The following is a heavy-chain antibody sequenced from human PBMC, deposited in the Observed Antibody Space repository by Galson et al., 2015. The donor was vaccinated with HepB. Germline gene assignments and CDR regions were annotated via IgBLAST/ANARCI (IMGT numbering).Heavy chain of an antibody. J-gene: IGHJ3*02. CDR2: INHSGGST. CDR3: ARDLTEYRSSTFCYRVYAFDI. Sequence: SVKVSCKASGYTFTSYYMHWVRQAPGHGLGWVGIINHSGGSTSYAQKFQGRVTMTRYKSTSTVYMHLSSLRSEDTAVYCCARDLTEYRSSTFCYRVYAFDIWGQGTMVTVSS. V-gene: IGHV1-46*01. CDR1: GYTFTSYY. D-gene: IGHD2-2*02.